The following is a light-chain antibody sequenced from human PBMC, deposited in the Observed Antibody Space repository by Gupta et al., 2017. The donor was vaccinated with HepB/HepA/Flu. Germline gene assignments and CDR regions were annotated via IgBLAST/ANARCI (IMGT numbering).Light chain of an antibody. Sequence: DIHLTQSLSFLSASVGDSVTITCRASQGIRSHLAWHQQNPGKAPKLLIYSASTLQSGVPSRFSGSGSGTEFTLTISSLQPEDFATFYCQHFDHYPLTFGGGTKVAIK. CDR3: QHFDHYPLT. CDR2: SAS. J-gene: IGKJ4*01. V-gene: IGKV1-9*01. CDR1: QGIRSH.